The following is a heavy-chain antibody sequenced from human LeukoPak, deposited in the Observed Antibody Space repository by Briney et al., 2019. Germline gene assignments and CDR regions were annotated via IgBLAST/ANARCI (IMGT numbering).Heavy chain of an antibody. CDR2: IYYSGST. CDR1: GGSISSYY. V-gene: IGHV4-59*01. J-gene: IGHJ6*02. CDR3: ARDRLGIAAAGTSGMDV. D-gene: IGHD6-13*01. Sequence: SETLSLTCTVSGGSISSYYWSWIRQPPGKGLEWIGYIYYSGSTNYDPSLKSRVTISVDTSKNQFSLKLSSVTAADTAVYYCARDRLGIAAAGTSGMDVWSQGTTVTVSS.